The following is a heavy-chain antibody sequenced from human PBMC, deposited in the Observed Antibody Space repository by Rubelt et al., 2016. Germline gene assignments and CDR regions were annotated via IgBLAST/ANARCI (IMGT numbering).Heavy chain of an antibody. CDR1: GTDLSGYV. CDR3: ARVGDYGSGSQYNPLDF. V-gene: IGHV1-58*01. J-gene: IGHJ4*02. Sequence: QMRLVQSGPEVKKSGTSVKVSCNTSGTDLSGYVVQWVRQTRGQRLEWMGWIGVDSGNPRYAQEFQQRVTITRDMSTKTVYMELRGLTSGDTAMYYCARVGDYGSGSQYNPLDFWGQGTLVTVSS. CDR2: IGVDSGNP. D-gene: IGHD3-10*01.